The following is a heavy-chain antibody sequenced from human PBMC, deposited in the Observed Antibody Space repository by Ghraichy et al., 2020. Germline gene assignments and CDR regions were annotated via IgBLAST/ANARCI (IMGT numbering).Heavy chain of an antibody. CDR2: TYRMAI. CDR1: GDSVSSNSVA. D-gene: IGHD3-3*02. V-gene: IGHV6-1*01. CDR3: ARGINHAFDI. Sequence: SETLSLTCAISGDSVSSNSVAWCWLRQSLWSGLEWLGRTYRMAIEYAESVKGRITISPDTSKNQLSLQLNSVTLEDTAVYDCARGINHAFDIWGQGTMVTVSS. J-gene: IGHJ3*02.